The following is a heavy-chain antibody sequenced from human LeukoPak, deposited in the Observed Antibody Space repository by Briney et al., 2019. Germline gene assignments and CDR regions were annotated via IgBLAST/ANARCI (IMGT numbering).Heavy chain of an antibody. CDR3: ARGASGSFGP. V-gene: IGHV4-39*07. CDR2: IYYSGST. CDR1: GGSISSSSYY. Sequence: PSETLFLTCTVSGGSISSSSYYWGWIRQPPGKGLEWIGSIYYSGSTYYNPSLKSRVTISVDTSKNQFSLKLSSVTAADTAVYYCARGASGSFGPWGQGTLVTVSS. J-gene: IGHJ5*02. D-gene: IGHD1-26*01.